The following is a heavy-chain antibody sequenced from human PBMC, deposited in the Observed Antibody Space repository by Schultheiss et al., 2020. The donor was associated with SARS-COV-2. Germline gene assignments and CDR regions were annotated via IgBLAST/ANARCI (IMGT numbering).Heavy chain of an antibody. CDR3: AKSHYYDSSGYYYHFDY. V-gene: IGHV3-23*01. D-gene: IGHD3-22*01. CDR2: INNSGAST. Sequence: GGSLRLSCAPSGFTFAGYALRWVRQAPGKGLEWVSGINNSGASTYYADSVKGRFTISRDNSKNTLYLQMNSLRAEDTAVYYCAKSHYYDSSGYYYHFDYWGQGTLVTVSS. J-gene: IGHJ4*02. CDR1: GFTFAGYA.